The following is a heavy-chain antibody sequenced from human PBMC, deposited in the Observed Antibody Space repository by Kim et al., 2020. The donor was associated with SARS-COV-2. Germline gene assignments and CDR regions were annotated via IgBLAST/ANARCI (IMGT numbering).Heavy chain of an antibody. J-gene: IGHJ4*02. V-gene: IGHV3-15*01. CDR3: TTYAYGGKVF. D-gene: IGHD4-17*01. Sequence: GGSLRLSCAASGFTFSNTWMSWVRQAPGKGLEWVGLIRSKTDGGTTEYAAPVKGRFTISRDDSKNTLYLQMNSLETEDTAVYYCTTYAYGGKVFWGQGTLVTVSS. CDR1: GFTFSNTW. CDR2: IRSKTDGGTT.